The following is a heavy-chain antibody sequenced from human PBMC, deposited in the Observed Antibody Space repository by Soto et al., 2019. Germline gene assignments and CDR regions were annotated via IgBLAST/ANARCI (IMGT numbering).Heavy chain of an antibody. J-gene: IGHJ5*02. CDR2: INHSGST. CDR3: ARGLVVVVAASFWFDP. CDR1: GGSFSGYY. V-gene: IGHV4-34*01. Sequence: SETLSLTCAVYGGSFSGYYWSWIRQPPGKGLEWIGEINHSGSTNYNPSLKSRVTISVDTSKNQFSLKLSSVTAADTAVYYCARGLVVVVAASFWFDPWGQGTLVTVS. D-gene: IGHD2-15*01.